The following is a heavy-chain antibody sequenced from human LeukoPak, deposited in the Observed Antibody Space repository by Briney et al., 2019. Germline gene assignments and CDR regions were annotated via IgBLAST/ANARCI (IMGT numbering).Heavy chain of an antibody. CDR1: GFTFSSYG. CDR2: ISYDGSNK. V-gene: IGHV3-30*18. CDR3: AKDGYGGNSGLGDY. J-gene: IGHJ4*02. Sequence: PGRSLRLSCAASGFTFSSYGMHWVRQAPGKGLEWVAVISYDGSNKYYADSVKGRFTISRDNSKNTLYLQMNSLRAEDTAVYYCAKDGYGGNSGLGDYWGQGTLVTVSS. D-gene: IGHD4-23*01.